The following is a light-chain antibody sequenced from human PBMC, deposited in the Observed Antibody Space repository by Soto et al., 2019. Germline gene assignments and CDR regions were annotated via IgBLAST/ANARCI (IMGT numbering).Light chain of an antibody. J-gene: IGLJ2*01. CDR2: DVN. CDR3: SSYTGSTTLV. V-gene: IGLV2-14*03. Sequence: QSALTQPASVSGSPGQSITISCTGTSSDVGGYNYVSWYQQHPGKAPKLMIYDVNNRPSGVSDRFSGSKSGNTASLTISGLQAEDEADYYCSSYTGSTTLVFGGGTMLTVL. CDR1: SSDVGGYNY.